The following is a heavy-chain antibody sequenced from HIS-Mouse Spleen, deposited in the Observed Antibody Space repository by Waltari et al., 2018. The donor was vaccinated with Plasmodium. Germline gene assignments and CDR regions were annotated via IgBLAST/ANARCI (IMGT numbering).Heavy chain of an antibody. V-gene: IGHV3-13*01. CDR1: GFTSSSSD. J-gene: IGHJ3*02. CDR3: ARGRWNHAFDI. CDR2: IGTAVDT. Sequence: EVQLVESGGGWVQPGGSLSLVCAAPGFTSSSSDMPWVRQANGKCLEWVSAIGTAVDTYYPGSVKGRFTISRENAKNSLYLQMNSLRAGDTAVYYCARGRWNHAFDIWGQGTMVTVSS. D-gene: IGHD1-1*01.